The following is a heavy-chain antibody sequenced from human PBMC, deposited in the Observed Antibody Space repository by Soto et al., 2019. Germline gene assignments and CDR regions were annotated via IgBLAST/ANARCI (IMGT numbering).Heavy chain of an antibody. V-gene: IGHV2-26*01. D-gene: IGHD6-13*01. J-gene: IGHJ4*02. CDR3: ARIRIAAAGNNFDY. CDR2: IFSNDER. Sequence: GPTLVNPPETLTLTCAVSGFSLSNGRVGVSWIRQPPGKALEWLAHIFSNDERAYSTSLETRLTISKDTSKSQVVLTMTNMDPVDTATYYCARIRIAAAGNNFDYWGQGTLVTVSS. CDR1: GFSLSNGRVG.